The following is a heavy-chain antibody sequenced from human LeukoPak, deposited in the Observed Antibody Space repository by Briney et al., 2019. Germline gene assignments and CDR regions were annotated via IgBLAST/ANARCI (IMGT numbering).Heavy chain of an antibody. CDR2: IYTTGST. D-gene: IGHD3-22*01. J-gene: IGHJ6*03. V-gene: IGHV4-61*05. Sequence: PSETLSLTCTVSGGSISSSSYYWGWIRQPPGKGLEWIGHIYTTGSTNYNPSLKSRVTISLDTSKNQFSLKLSSVTAADTAVYYCARVSYYYDSSGYKTNYYYYYYMDVWGKGTTVTISS. CDR1: GGSISSSSYY. CDR3: ARVSYYYDSSGYKTNYYYYYYMDV.